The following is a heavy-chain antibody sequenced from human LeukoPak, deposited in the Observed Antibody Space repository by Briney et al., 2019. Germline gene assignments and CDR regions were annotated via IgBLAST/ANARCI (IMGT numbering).Heavy chain of an antibody. CDR2: IYHSGST. CDR1: GGSISSGGYY. V-gene: IGHV4-30-2*01. CDR3: ARVPAGIAVYFDY. Sequence: PSETLSLTCTVSGGSISSGGYYWSWIRQPPGKGLEWIGYIYHSGSTYYNPSLKSRVTISVDRSKNQFSLKLSSVTAADTAVYYCARVPAGIAVYFDYWGQGTLVTVSS. J-gene: IGHJ4*02. D-gene: IGHD6-19*01.